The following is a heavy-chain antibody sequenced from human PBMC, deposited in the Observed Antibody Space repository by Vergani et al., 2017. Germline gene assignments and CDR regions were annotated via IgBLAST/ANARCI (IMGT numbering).Heavy chain of an antibody. Sequence: QVQLQESGPGLVKPSETLSLTCTVSGGSVSSGSYYWSWIRQPAGKGLEWIGYIYYSGSTNYNPSLKSRVTIAVDTSKNQFSLKLSSVTAADTAVYYCARGGGSSTSCDSWYFDLWGRGTLVTVSS. D-gene: IGHD2-2*01. J-gene: IGHJ2*01. V-gene: IGHV4-61*10. CDR2: IYYSGST. CDR3: ARGGGSSTSCDSWYFDL. CDR1: GGSVSSGSYY.